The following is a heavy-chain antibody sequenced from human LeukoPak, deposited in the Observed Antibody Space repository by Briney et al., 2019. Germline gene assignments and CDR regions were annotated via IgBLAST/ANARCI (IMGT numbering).Heavy chain of an antibody. CDR3: AKDLSEEDSSGYYYWNAFDI. V-gene: IGHV3-23*01. CDR1: GFTFNDYT. J-gene: IGHJ3*02. Sequence: PGGSLRLSCTASGFTFNDYTMSWFRQAPGKGLEWVSVISGSGSTYYADSVKGRFTISRDNSKNTLYLQMNSLRAEDTAVYYCAKDLSEEDSSGYYYWNAFDIWGQGTMVTVSS. D-gene: IGHD3-22*01. CDR2: ISGSGST.